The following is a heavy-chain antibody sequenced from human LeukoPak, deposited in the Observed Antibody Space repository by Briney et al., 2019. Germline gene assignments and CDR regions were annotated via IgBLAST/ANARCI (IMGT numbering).Heavy chain of an antibody. J-gene: IGHJ5*02. CDR3: ARVFLTGPPWVVVPAATRGWFDP. CDR2: ISAYNGNT. CDR1: GYTFTSYG. Sequence: RASVKVSCKASGYTFTSYGISWVRQAPGQGLEWMGWISAYNGNTNYAQKLQGRVTMTTDTSTSTAYMELRSLRSDDTAVHYCARVFLTGPPWVVVPAATRGWFDPWGQGTLVTVSS. D-gene: IGHD2-2*01. V-gene: IGHV1-18*01.